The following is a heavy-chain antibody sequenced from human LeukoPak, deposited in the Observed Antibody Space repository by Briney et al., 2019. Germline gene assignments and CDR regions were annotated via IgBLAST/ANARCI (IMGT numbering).Heavy chain of an antibody. Sequence: SETLSLTCTVSGGSFGTNYWSWIRQPPGRGLEWIGYIYYTGNTNHNPSLKSRVTISVDTSKNQFSLKLSSVTAADTAVYYCAATMVRGVHTHFDYWGQGTLVTVSS. CDR2: IYYTGNT. J-gene: IGHJ4*02. CDR1: GGSFGTNY. D-gene: IGHD3-10*01. V-gene: IGHV4-59*08. CDR3: AATMVRGVHTHFDY.